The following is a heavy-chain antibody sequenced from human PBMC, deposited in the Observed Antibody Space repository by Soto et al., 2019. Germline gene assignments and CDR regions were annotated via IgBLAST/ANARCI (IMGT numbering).Heavy chain of an antibody. D-gene: IGHD6-13*01. J-gene: IGHJ6*03. CDR1: GGSFSGYY. V-gene: IGHV4-34*01. CDR3: ARGRQQLPFSRYYYYYMDV. CDR2: INHSGST. Sequence: SETLSLTCAVYGGSFSGYYWSWIRQPPGKGLEWIGEINHSGSTNYNPSLKSRVTISVDTSKNQFSLKLSSVTAADTAVYYCARGRQQLPFSRYYYYYMDVWGKGTTVTVSS.